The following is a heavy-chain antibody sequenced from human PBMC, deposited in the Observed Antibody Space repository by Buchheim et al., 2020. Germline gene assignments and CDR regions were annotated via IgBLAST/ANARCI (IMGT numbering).Heavy chain of an antibody. V-gene: IGHV1-69*06. J-gene: IGHJ4*02. CDR3: ARIYCSSSSCAGYFDS. CDR2: IIPMSATS. Sequence: QVHLVQSGPEVKKSGSSVKVSCKASGGALSGYGFSWVRQAPGQGLEWMGGIIPMSATSTYAERFQGRVTIIADKSTNTVYMELGSLRSEDTAVYFCARIYCSSSSCAGYFDSWGQGT. D-gene: IGHD6-13*01. CDR1: GGALSGYG.